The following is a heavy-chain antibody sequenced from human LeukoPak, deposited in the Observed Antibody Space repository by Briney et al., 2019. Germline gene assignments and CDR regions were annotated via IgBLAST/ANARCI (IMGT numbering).Heavy chain of an antibody. CDR2: ISSTSSYI. Sequence: NPGGSLRLSCAASGFSFSSYSMNWVRRAPGKGLEWVSSISSTSSYIYYADSVKGRFTISRDNAKNSLYLQMNSLRAEDTAVYYCARASSGWAVDLYYFDFWGQGTLVTVSS. CDR1: GFSFSSYS. CDR3: ARASSGWAVDLYYFDF. V-gene: IGHV3-21*01. J-gene: IGHJ4*02. D-gene: IGHD6-19*01.